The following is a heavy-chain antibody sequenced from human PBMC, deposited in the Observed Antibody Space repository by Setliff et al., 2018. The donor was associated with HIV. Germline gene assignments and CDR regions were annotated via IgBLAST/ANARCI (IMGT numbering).Heavy chain of an antibody. J-gene: IGHJ4*02. CDR2: INHSGST. CDR1: GGSFSGYY. CDR3: ASYNFWSGYYSDFDY. V-gene: IGHV4-34*01. D-gene: IGHD3-3*01. Sequence: SETLSLTCAVYGGSFSGYYWSWIRQPPGKGLEWIGEINHSGSTNYNPSLKSRVTISVDTSKNQFSLKLSSVTAADTAVYYCASYNFWSGYYSDFDYWGQGTLVTVSS.